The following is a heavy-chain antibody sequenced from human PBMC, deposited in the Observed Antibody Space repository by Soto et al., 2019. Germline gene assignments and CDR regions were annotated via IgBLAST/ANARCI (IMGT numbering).Heavy chain of an antibody. V-gene: IGHV1-2*02. CDR1: EYSFTGHY. CDR2: IDPKSGDT. CDR3: ARDYDKSGYDYFDP. Sequence: QVQLIQSGAEVKKPGASVTVSCKVSEYSFTGHYWPWVRQAPGQGLEWMGWIDPKSGDTKYAPKFQDRVTMTRDTSISRAYMDLSSLRYDDTAVYYCARDYDKSGYDYFDPWGQGTLVTVSS. J-gene: IGHJ5*02. D-gene: IGHD3-22*01.